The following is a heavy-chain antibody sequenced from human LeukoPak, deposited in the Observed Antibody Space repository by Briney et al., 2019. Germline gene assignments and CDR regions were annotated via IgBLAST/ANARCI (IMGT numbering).Heavy chain of an antibody. Sequence: ASVTVSCKASGYTFTSYGISWVRQAPGQGLEWMGWISAYNGNTNYAQKLQGRVTMTTDTSTSSAYMELRSLSSDDTAVYYCARYCSSTSCYAAATNWFDPWGQGTLVTVSS. V-gene: IGHV1-18*01. CDR1: GYTFTSYG. D-gene: IGHD2-2*01. CDR2: ISAYNGNT. CDR3: ARYCSSTSCYAAATNWFDP. J-gene: IGHJ5*02.